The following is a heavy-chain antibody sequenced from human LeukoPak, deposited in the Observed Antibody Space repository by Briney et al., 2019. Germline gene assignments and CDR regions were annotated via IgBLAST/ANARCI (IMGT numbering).Heavy chain of an antibody. D-gene: IGHD6-6*01. CDR3: AKDRYSSSRNYYGMDV. J-gene: IGHJ6*02. CDR2: ISTSSGAI. Sequence: GGSLRLSCAASGFTFSDYNINWIRQAPGKGLEWVSSISTSSGAIYYADSVKGRFTISRDNTKNSLFLQMNSLRAGDTAVYYCAKDRYSSSRNYYGMDVWGQGTTVTVSS. V-gene: IGHV3-11*01. CDR1: GFTFSDYN.